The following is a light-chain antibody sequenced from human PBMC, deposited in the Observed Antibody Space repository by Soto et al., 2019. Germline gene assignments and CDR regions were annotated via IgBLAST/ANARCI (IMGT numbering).Light chain of an antibody. Sequence: DIQMTQSPSTLSASVGDRVTITCRASKNINTWVAWYQQKPGKAPKLLIYDASSLESGVPSRVSGSGSGTEFTLTISSLQPDDFATYYCQQYYSYPLTFGGGTKVDIK. CDR2: DAS. J-gene: IGKJ4*01. CDR1: KNINTW. V-gene: IGKV1-5*01. CDR3: QQYYSYPLT.